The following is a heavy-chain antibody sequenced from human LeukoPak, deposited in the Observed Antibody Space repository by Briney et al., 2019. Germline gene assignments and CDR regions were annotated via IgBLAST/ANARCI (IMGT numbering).Heavy chain of an antibody. J-gene: IGHJ4*02. Sequence: PGGSLRLSCAASGFTFSSYSMNWVRQAPGKGLEWVSSISSSSSYIYYADSVKGRFTISRDNAKNSLYLQMNSLRAEDTAVYYCAKDRMPDYYDSSGPIDYWGQGTLVTVSS. D-gene: IGHD3-22*01. CDR2: ISSSSSYI. V-gene: IGHV3-21*01. CDR3: AKDRMPDYYDSSGPIDY. CDR1: GFTFSSYS.